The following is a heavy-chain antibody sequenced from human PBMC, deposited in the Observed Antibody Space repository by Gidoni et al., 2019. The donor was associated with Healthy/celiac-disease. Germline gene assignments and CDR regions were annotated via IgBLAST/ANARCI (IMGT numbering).Heavy chain of an antibody. J-gene: IGHJ4*02. V-gene: IGHV3-9*01. D-gene: IGHD6-19*01. CDR3: AKDRGSGWDFDY. CDR1: GFTFDDYA. CDR2: ISWNSGSI. Sequence: EVQLVESGGGLVQPGRSLRPSCAPSGFTFDDYAMHWVRQAPGKGLEWVSGISWNSGSIGYADSVKGRFTISRDNAKNSLYLQMNSLRAEDTALYYCAKDRGSGWDFDYWGQGTLVTVSS.